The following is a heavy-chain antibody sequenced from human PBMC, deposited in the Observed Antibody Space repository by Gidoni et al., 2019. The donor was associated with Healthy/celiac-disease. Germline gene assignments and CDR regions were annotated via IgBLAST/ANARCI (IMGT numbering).Heavy chain of an antibody. CDR2: IIPILGIA. Sequence: QVQLLQSGAEVTTPGSSVKVSCKASGGTISSYAISWVRQAPGQGLEWMGRIIPILGIANYAQKFQGRVTITADKSTSTADMELSSLRSEDTAVYYCARVLGDVYMDVWGKGTTVTVSS. V-gene: IGHV1-69*04. CDR3: ARVLGDVYMDV. CDR1: GGTISSYA. J-gene: IGHJ6*03.